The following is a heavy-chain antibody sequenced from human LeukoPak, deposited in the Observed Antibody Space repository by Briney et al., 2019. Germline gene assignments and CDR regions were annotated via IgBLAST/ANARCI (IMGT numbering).Heavy chain of an antibody. CDR3: ARDRSSSWYDGGYYFDY. V-gene: IGHV1-18*01. Sequence: ASVKVSCKASGYTFTSYGISWVRQAPGQGPEWMGWISAYNGNTNYAQKLQGRVTMTTDTSTSTAYMELRSLRSDDTAVYYCARDRSSSWYDGGYYFDYWGQGTLVTVSS. J-gene: IGHJ4*02. D-gene: IGHD6-13*01. CDR1: GYTFTSYG. CDR2: ISAYNGNT.